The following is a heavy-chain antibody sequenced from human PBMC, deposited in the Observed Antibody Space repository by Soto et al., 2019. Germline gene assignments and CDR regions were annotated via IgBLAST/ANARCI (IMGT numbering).Heavy chain of an antibody. CDR2: ISGSGGST. CDR1: GFTFSSYA. D-gene: IGHD1-26*01. J-gene: IGHJ6*02. Sequence: SGGSLRLSCAASGFTFSSYAMSWVRQAPGKGLEWVSAISGSGGSTYYADSVKGRFTISRDNSKNTLYPQMNSLRAEDTAVYYCAKPEGGGEGVYYYYGMDVWGQGTTVTVSS. CDR3: AKPEGGGEGVYYYYGMDV. V-gene: IGHV3-23*01.